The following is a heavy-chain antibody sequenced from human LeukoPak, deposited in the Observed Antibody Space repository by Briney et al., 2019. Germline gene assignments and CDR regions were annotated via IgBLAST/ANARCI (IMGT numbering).Heavy chain of an antibody. Sequence: GGSLRLSCAASGFTFSSYEMNWVRQAPGKGLEWVSYISGSGSFIYYADSVKGRFTISRDNSKNTLYLQMNSLRVEDTAVYYCASGRNLRYSNWGQGTMVTVSS. J-gene: IGHJ3*01. CDR3: ASGRNLRYSN. CDR2: ISGSGSFI. CDR1: GFTFSSYE. D-gene: IGHD3-9*01. V-gene: IGHV3-48*03.